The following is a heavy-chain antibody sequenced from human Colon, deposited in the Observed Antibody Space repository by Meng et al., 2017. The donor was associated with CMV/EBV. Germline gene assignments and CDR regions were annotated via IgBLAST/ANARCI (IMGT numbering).Heavy chain of an antibody. CDR2: ISSGLSHI. CDR3: ARDFAPGGDGMDV. V-gene: IGHV3-21*01. D-gene: IGHD3-16*01. Sequence: GGSLRLSCAVSGFPLNSHGMHWVRQAPGKGLEWVSSISSGLSHIYYADSVKGRLTISRDNAKNSLYLQMNSLRAEDTAVYYCARDFAPGGDGMDVWGQGTTVTVSS. J-gene: IGHJ6*02. CDR1: GFPLNSHG.